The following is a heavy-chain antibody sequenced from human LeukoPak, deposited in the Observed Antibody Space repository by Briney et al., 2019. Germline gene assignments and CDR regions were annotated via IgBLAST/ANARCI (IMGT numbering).Heavy chain of an antibody. CDR1: GFTFSSYA. D-gene: IGHD2-2*01. J-gene: IGHJ3*02. Sequence: PGGSLRLSCAASGFTFSSYAMSWVRQAPGKGLEWVSAISGPGGLTDYADSVKGRFTISRDNSKNTLYLQMNSLRADDTATYYCAKGESDIVVVPGADAFDIWGQGTIVIVSS. CDR3: AKGESDIVVVPGADAFDI. CDR2: ISGPGGLT. V-gene: IGHV3-23*01.